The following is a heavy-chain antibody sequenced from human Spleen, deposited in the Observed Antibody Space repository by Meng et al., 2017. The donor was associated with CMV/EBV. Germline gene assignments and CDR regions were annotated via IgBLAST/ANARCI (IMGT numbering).Heavy chain of an antibody. V-gene: IGHV4-34*01. CDR2: INHSGST. D-gene: IGHD2-2*01. Sequence: YGGSFSGYYWSWIRQPPGKGLEWIGEINHSGSTNYNPSLKSRVTISVDTSKNQFSLKLSSVTAADTAVYYCARLKVPAAMKRDWYFDLWGRGTLVTVSS. J-gene: IGHJ2*01. CDR1: GGSFSGYY. CDR3: ARLKVPAAMKRDWYFDL.